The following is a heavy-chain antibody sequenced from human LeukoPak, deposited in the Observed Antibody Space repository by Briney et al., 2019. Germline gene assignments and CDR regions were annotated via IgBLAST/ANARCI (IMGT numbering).Heavy chain of an antibody. CDR2: IYYSGST. J-gene: IGHJ4*02. CDR1: GGSISSSSYY. Sequence: SETLSLTCTVSGGSISSSSYYWGWIRQPPGKGLEWIGSIYYSGSTYYNPSLKSRVTISVDTSKNQFSLKLSSVTAADTAVFYCARGSAHFDYWGQGTLVTVSS. CDR3: ARGSAHFDY. D-gene: IGHD3-10*01. V-gene: IGHV4-39*07.